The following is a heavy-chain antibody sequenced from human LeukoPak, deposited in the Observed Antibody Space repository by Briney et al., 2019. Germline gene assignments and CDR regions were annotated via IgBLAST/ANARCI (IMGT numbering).Heavy chain of an antibody. CDR1: GFTFSNYW. CDR3: AKDSYYYHSRGPLGDGFDV. D-gene: IGHD3-22*01. J-gene: IGHJ3*01. Sequence: GGSLRLSCAASGFTFSNYWMSWVRQAPGKGLEWVANIKQDGSEKYYVNSVKGRFTISRDDAKNSLYLQMNSLRAEDTAVYYCAKDSYYYHSRGPLGDGFDVWGQGTKVTVSS. V-gene: IGHV3-7*03. CDR2: IKQDGSEK.